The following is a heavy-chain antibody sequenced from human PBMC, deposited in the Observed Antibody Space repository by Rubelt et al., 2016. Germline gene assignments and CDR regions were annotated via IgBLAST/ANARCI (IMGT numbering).Heavy chain of an antibody. Sequence: TFSSYAMHWVRQAPGKGLEWVAVISYDRSNKYYADSVKGRFTISRDNSKNTLYLQMNGLRAEDTAVFYCAKARDSSAYYRFDYWGQGTLVTVSS. CDR1: TFSSYA. V-gene: IGHV3-30*04. CDR2: ISYDRSNK. CDR3: AKARDSSAYYRFDY. J-gene: IGHJ4*02. D-gene: IGHD3-22*01.